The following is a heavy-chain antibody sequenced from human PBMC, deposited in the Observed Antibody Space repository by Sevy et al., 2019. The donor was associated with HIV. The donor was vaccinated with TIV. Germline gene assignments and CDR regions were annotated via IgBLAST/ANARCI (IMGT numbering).Heavy chain of an antibody. CDR3: ERVSGDDYSRFNF. D-gene: IGHD6-13*01. J-gene: IGHJ4*02. Sequence: ASVKVSCKVSGDAIIDLFIHWLRQAPGKGLEWMGGFDPDHGEPNYAEDFQGRVTMTEDTSAKTAFMHLSNLRSGDKAIYYCERVSGDDYSRFNFWGQGTLVTVSS. V-gene: IGHV1-24*01. CDR2: FDPDHGEP. CDR1: GDAIIDLF.